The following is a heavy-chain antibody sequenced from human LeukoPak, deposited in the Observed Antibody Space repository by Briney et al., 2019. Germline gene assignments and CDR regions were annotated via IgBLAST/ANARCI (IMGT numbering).Heavy chain of an antibody. D-gene: IGHD1-7*01. V-gene: IGHV4-59*11. CDR3: GRGGWNYGEDFDY. CDR2: IYDSGGT. J-gene: IGHJ4*02. CDR1: TGSITGRY. Sequence: SENLSLNSTVSTGSITGRYWSWIRQPPGKGLVGIGFIYDSGGTNSNPSLKSLTTTSGDTSRNQFSMIMSSVTAANTAYYYCGRGGWNYGEDFDYWGQGALVTVSS.